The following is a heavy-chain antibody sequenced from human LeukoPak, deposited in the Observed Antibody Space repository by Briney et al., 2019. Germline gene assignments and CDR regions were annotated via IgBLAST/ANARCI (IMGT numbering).Heavy chain of an antibody. D-gene: IGHD5-18*01. J-gene: IGHJ4*02. CDR1: GFTFSSYG. CDR2: IWYDGSNK. Sequence: GGSLRLSCAAPGFTFSSYGMHWVRQAPGKGLEWVAVIWYDGSNKYYADSVKGRLTISRDNSKNTLYLQMNSLRAEDTAVYYCARDRWILKGFDYWGQGTLVTVSS. CDR3: ARDRWILKGFDY. V-gene: IGHV3-33*01.